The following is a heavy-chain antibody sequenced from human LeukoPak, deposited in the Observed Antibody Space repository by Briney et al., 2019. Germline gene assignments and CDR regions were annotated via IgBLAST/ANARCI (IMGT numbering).Heavy chain of an antibody. CDR2: ISSSSSYI. J-gene: IGHJ4*02. CDR1: GFTFSSYS. CDR3: ARYDSVGVFDY. D-gene: IGHD3-22*01. Sequence: GESLRLSCAAAGFTFSSYSMNWVRQAPGKGLEWVSSISSSSSYIYYADSVKGRFTISRDNAKNSLYLQMNSLRAEDTAVYYCARYDSVGVFDYWGQGTLVTVSS. V-gene: IGHV3-21*01.